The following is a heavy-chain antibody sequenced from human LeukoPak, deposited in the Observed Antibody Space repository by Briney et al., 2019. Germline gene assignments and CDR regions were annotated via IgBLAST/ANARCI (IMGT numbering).Heavy chain of an antibody. CDR3: AKRAPYYFDF. CDR1: GFTFSSSG. Sequence: PGGSLRLSCAAPGFTFSSSGMSWVRQAPGEGLEWVSSISASGGSTYYADSVKGRFTISRDNAKNTLYLQMHSLRAEDTALYYCAKRAPYYFDFWGQGTLVTVSS. CDR2: ISASGGST. J-gene: IGHJ4*02. V-gene: IGHV3-23*01.